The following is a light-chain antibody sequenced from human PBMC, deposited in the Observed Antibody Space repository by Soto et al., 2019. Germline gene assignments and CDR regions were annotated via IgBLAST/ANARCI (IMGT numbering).Light chain of an antibody. CDR1: QSVSSN. CDR2: GAS. V-gene: IGKV3-15*01. J-gene: IGKJ3*01. Sequence: EIVMTQSPATLSVSPGERATLSCRASQSVSSNLAWYQQKPGQAPRLLIYGASTRATGIPARFSGSGSGTEFTLTISSLQSEDFAVYYGQQYNNWPSTTFGPGTKVDIK. CDR3: QQYNNWPSTT.